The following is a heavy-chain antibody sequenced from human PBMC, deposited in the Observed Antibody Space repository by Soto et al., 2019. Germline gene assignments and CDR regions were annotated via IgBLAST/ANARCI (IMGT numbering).Heavy chain of an antibody. CDR3: AREASITIFGVGIKEYYYYYYMDV. Sequence: PGGSLRLSCAASGFTFSSYWMSWVRQAPGKGLEWVANIKQDGSEKYYVDSVKGRFTISRDNAKNSLYLQMNSLRAEDTAVYYCAREASITIFGVGIKEYYYYYYMDVWGKGTTVTVSS. J-gene: IGHJ6*03. CDR1: GFTFSSYW. D-gene: IGHD3-3*01. V-gene: IGHV3-7*01. CDR2: IKQDGSEK.